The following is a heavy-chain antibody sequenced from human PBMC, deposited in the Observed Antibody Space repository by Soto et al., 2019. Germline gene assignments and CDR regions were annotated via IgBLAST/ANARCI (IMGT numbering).Heavy chain of an antibody. V-gene: IGHV4-34*01. CDR1: GGSFSGYY. J-gene: IGHJ4*02. CDR3: ASKVISSSSPYYFDY. Sequence: PSETLSLTCAVYGGSFSGYYWSWIRQPPGKGLEWIGEINHSGSTNYNPSLKSRVTISVDTSKNPFSLKLSSVTAADTAVYYCASKVISSSSPYYFDYWGQGTLVTVSS. CDR2: INHSGST. D-gene: IGHD6-6*01.